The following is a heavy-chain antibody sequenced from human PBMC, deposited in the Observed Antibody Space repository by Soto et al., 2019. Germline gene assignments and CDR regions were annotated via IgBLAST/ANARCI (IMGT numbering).Heavy chain of an antibody. CDR2: IGADNGDT. Sequence: QVQLVQSGAEVKKPGASVKVSCKASGYTFSTYGFSWVRQAPGQGLEWMGWIGADNGDTNYAQNFQGRVTMTTDTSTSTSYMEFRSLTSDDPAVYLCARDWKGAEGYDPWGQGTLVSVSS. CDR1: GYTFSTYG. V-gene: IGHV1-18*01. D-gene: IGHD3-22*01. J-gene: IGHJ5*02. CDR3: ARDWKGAEGYDP.